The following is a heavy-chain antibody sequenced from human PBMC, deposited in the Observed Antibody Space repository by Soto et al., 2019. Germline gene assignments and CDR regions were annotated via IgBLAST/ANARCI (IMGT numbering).Heavy chain of an antibody. V-gene: IGHV1-69*01. CDR1: GGTISSFA. Sequence: QVQLVQSGAEVQKPGSSVKVSCTTSGGTISSFAINWVRQAPGQGLEWMGGIIPSDGTTKYAEKFQGRVTISADESTSPSYMDLSSLRSEDTAVYYSARSFTKSRRGGVAFGYWSQGTLLTVSP. CDR3: ARSFTKSRRGGVAFGY. D-gene: IGHD3-3*01. J-gene: IGHJ4*02. CDR2: IIPSDGTT.